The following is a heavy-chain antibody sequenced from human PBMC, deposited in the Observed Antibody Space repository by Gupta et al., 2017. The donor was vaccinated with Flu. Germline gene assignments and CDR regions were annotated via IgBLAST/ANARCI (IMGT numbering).Heavy chain of an antibody. CDR3: AKERVRRGSGYGLDV. J-gene: IGHJ6*02. Sequence: QVQLVASGGGVVQPGRSLTVSCATSGFTFSSYTMYWVRQTPGKGLEWVAVVSYDGINKNYAESVRGRFTSSRDNAKSTVYLQLNSLRIEDTAIYYCAKERVRRGSGYGLDVWGRGTTVTVS. CDR1: GFTFSSYT. D-gene: IGHD6-25*01. V-gene: IGHV3-30*18. CDR2: VSYDGINK.